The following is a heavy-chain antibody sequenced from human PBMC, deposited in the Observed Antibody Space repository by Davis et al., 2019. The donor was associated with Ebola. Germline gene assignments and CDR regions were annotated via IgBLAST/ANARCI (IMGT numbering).Heavy chain of an antibody. D-gene: IGHD2-2*02. V-gene: IGHV3-7*03. CDR2: IKQDGSEK. Sequence: GESLKISCAASGFTFSSYWMSWVRQAPGKGLEWVANIKQDGSEKNYVDSVKGRFTISRDNAKNSLYLQMNSLRDEDTAVYYCVNYCSSTSCYTGGMDVWGQGTTVTVSS. J-gene: IGHJ6*02. CDR3: VNYCSSTSCYTGGMDV. CDR1: GFTFSSYW.